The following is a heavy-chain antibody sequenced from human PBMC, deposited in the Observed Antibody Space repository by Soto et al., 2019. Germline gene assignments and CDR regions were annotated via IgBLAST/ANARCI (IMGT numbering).Heavy chain of an antibody. J-gene: IGHJ5*02. V-gene: IGHV3-23*01. CDR3: AKDRIRYSSSGRWFDP. CDR2: ISATGGST. CDR1: GFTFNNYA. Sequence: HPGGSLRLSCAASGFTFNNYAMNWVRQAPGKGLEWVATISATGGSTYYADSVKGRFTISRDNSKNTQYLQMNGLRVEDTAVYYCAKDRIRYSSSGRWFDPWGQGTLVTVSS. D-gene: IGHD6-6*01.